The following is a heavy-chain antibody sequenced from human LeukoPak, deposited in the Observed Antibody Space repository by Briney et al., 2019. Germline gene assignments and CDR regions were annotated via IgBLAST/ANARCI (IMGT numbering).Heavy chain of an antibody. Sequence: PSETLSLTCTVSGGSISSYYWSWIRQPPGKGLEWIGYIYYSGSTNYNPSLKSRVTISVDTSKNQFSLKLSSVTAADTAVYYCARVNDSSGYYYIWFDPWGQGTLVTVSS. D-gene: IGHD3-22*01. J-gene: IGHJ5*02. CDR3: ARVNDSSGYYYIWFDP. CDR2: IYYSGST. V-gene: IGHV4-59*01. CDR1: GGSISSYY.